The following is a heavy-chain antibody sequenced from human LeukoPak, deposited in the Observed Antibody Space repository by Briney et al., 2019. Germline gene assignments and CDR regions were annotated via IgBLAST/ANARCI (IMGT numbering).Heavy chain of an antibody. J-gene: IGHJ4*02. CDR2: ISWDGGST. D-gene: IGHD6-19*01. V-gene: IGHV3-43*01. Sequence: PGGSLRLSCAASGFTFDDYTMHWVRQAPGKGLEWVSLISWDGGSTYYADSVKGRFTISRDNSKNSLYLRMNSLRTEDTALYYCAKDIGRQWLTLDYWSQGTLVTVSS. CDR1: GFTFDDYT. CDR3: AKDIGRQWLTLDY.